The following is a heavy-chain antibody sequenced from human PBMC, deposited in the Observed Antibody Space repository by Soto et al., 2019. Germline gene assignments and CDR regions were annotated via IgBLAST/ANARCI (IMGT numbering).Heavy chain of an antibody. Sequence: PSETLSLTCTVSGGSISSYYWSWIRQPPGKGLEWIGYIYYSGSTNYNPSLKSRVTISVDTSKNQFSLKLSSVTAADTAVYYCARGTRTAGYYYDSSDYWGQGTLVTVS. V-gene: IGHV4-59*01. CDR3: ARGTRTAGYYYDSSDY. CDR1: GGSISSYY. D-gene: IGHD3-22*01. J-gene: IGHJ4*02. CDR2: IYYSGST.